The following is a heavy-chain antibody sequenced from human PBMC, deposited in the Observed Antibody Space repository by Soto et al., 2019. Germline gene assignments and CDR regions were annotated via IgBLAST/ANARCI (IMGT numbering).Heavy chain of an antibody. CDR2: ISAYTGNT. CDR3: ARLPHCGGDCYSDYYGMDV. CDR1: GYTFTSYG. V-gene: IGHV1-18*01. J-gene: IGHJ6*02. Sequence: QVQLVQSGAEVKKPGASVKVSCKASGYTFTSYGISWVRQAPGQGLEWMGWISAYTGNTNYAQKLQGRDTMTTDTSASTAYMELRSLRSDDTAVYYCARLPHCGGDCYSDYYGMDVWGQGTTVTVSS. D-gene: IGHD2-21*02.